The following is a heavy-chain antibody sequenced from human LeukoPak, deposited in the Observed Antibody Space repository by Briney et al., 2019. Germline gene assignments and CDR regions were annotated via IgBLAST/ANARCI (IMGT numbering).Heavy chain of an antibody. CDR3: ARGDDIVVVKL. J-gene: IGHJ4*02. CDR2: IYYSGST. V-gene: IGHV4-30-4*01. CDR1: GGSISSGDYY. D-gene: IGHD2-15*01. Sequence: SEILSLTCTVPGGSISSGDYYWSWIRQPPGKGLEWIGYIYYSGSTCYNPSLKSRVTISVDTSKNQFSLKLSSVTAADMAVYYCARGDDIVVVKLWGQGTLVTVSS.